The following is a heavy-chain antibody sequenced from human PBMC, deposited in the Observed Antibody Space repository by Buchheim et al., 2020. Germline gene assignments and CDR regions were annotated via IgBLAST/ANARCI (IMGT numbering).Heavy chain of an antibody. CDR3: ARDGILSSTSCYTCHYGMDV. J-gene: IGHJ6*02. V-gene: IGHV3-48*01. D-gene: IGHD2-2*02. CDR1: GFTFSSYS. Sequence: EVQLVESGGGLVQPGGSLRLSCAASGFTFSSYSMNWVRQAPGKGLEWVSYISSSSSTIYYADSVKGRFTISRDNAKNSLYLQMNSLRAEDTAVYYCARDGILSSTSCYTCHYGMDVWGQGTT. CDR2: ISSSSSTI.